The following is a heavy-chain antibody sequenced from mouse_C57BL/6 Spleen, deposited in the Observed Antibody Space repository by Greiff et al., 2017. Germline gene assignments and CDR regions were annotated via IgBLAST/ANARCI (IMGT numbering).Heavy chain of an antibody. CDR1: GYTFTSYW. D-gene: IGHD2-3*01. Sequence: VQLQQPGAELVMPGASVKLSCKASGYTFTSYWMHWVKQRPGQGLEWIGEIDPSDSYTNYNQKFKGKSTLTVDQSSSTAYMQLSSLTSEDSAVYYCARRGAYDGYSYAMDYWGQGTSVTVSS. V-gene: IGHV1-69*01. CDR3: ARRGAYDGYSYAMDY. CDR2: IDPSDSYT. J-gene: IGHJ4*01.